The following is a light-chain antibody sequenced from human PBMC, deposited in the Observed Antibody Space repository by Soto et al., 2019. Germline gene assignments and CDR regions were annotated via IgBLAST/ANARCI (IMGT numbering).Light chain of an antibody. V-gene: IGKV1-39*01. J-gene: IGKJ1*01. Sequence: SSMSASPGHRVTITSRASQSISSYLNWYQQKPGKAPKLLIYAASSLQSGVPSRFSGSGSGTDFTLTISRLQPEDFATYCCQQSYCHSSTFGQGTKVDIK. CDR2: AAS. CDR3: QQSYCHSST. CDR1: QSISSY.